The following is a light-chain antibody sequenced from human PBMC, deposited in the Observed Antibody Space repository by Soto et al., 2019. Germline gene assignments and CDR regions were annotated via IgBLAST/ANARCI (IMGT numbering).Light chain of an antibody. Sequence: EVELTQSPATLSSFPGDRVTLSCRASQAVNTRLAWYQHKPGQAPRLLIYLASNRAAGVPARFSGSGSGTDFTLTISGVEPEDFAVYYCHQRQSWPRTFGQGTQVDIK. CDR1: QAVNTR. J-gene: IGKJ1*01. V-gene: IGKV3-11*01. CDR2: LAS. CDR3: HQRQSWPRT.